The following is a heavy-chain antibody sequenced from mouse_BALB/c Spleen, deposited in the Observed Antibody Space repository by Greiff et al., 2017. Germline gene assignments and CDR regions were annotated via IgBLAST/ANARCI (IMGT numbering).Heavy chain of an antibody. CDR1: GFTFSDYY. Sequence: EVKLEESGGGLVKPGGSLKLSCAASGFTFSDYYMYWVRQTPEKRLEWVATISDGGSYTYYPDSVKGRFTISRDNAKNNLYLQMSSLKSEDTAMYYCARDPPYGYDAMDCWGQGTSVTVSS. J-gene: IGHJ4*01. CDR2: ISDGGSYT. D-gene: IGHD1-1*02. CDR3: ARDPPYGYDAMDC. V-gene: IGHV5-4*02.